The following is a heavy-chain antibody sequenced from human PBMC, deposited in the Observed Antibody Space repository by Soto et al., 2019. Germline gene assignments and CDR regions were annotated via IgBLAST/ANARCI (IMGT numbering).Heavy chain of an antibody. CDR2: IYSGGST. Sequence: PGGSLRLSCAASGFTVSSNYRSWVRQAPGKGLEWVSVIYSGGSTYYADSVKGRFTISRDNSKNTLYLQMNSLRAEDTAAYYCARAGWDSSGYWGDAFDIWGQGTMVTVSS. D-gene: IGHD3-22*01. CDR1: GFTVSSNY. V-gene: IGHV3-66*01. J-gene: IGHJ3*02. CDR3: ARAGWDSSGYWGDAFDI.